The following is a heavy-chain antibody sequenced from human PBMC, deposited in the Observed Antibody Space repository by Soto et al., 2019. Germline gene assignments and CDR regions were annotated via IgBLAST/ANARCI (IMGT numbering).Heavy chain of an antibody. V-gene: IGHV4-59*11. D-gene: IGHD3-9*01. Sequence: SETLSLTCSVSGGSIGGRYWGGIRQPPGKGLEWIGYVYYSGSSTSNPSLKSRVTMSADTSKNQLSLKVRSVTAADTAVYYCARVGERWQYFDWFYYFDSWGQGALVT. J-gene: IGHJ4*02. CDR2: VYYSGSS. CDR3: ARVGERWQYFDWFYYFDS. CDR1: GGSIGGRY.